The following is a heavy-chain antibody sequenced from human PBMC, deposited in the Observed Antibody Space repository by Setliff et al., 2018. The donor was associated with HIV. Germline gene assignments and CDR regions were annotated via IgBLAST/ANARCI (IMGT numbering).Heavy chain of an antibody. J-gene: IGHJ6*03. Sequence: SETLSLTCTVSGDPISTYYWSWVRKPPGKGLEWIGYVYYSGGTSYSPSLRGRVTMSVDPSKNQFSLKLNSVTAADTAIYYCARGNYDTSDYYTNFYYYYMDVWGKGTAVTVS. CDR3: ARGNYDTSDYYTNFYYYYMDV. V-gene: IGHV4-59*01. CDR2: VYYSGGT. CDR1: GDPISTYY. D-gene: IGHD3-22*01.